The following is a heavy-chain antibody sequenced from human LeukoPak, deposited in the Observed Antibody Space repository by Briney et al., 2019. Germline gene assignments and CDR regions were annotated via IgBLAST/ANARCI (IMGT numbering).Heavy chain of an antibody. CDR2: ISHSGST. CDR1: GGSISSYY. CDR3: ARMGWGPGFHYYYYYYMDV. V-gene: IGHV4-59*08. J-gene: IGHJ6*03. Sequence: PSETLSLTCTVSGGSISSYYWSWIRQPPGKGLEWIGYISHSGSTNYNPSLKSRVTISVDTSKNQFSLKLSSVTAADTAVYYCARMGWGPGFHYYYYYYMDVWGKGTTVTVSS. D-gene: IGHD3-16*01.